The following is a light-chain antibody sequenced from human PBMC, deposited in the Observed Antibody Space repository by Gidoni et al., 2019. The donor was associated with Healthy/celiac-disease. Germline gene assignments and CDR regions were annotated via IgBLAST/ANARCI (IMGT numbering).Light chain of an antibody. J-gene: IGLJ3*02. CDR1: ALPKQY. Sequence: SYEMTQPPSVSVSPGQTARITCSGDALPKQYAYWYQQKPGQAPVLVIYKDSDRPSGIPARFSGSSSGTTVTLTISGVHAEDEAYYYCQSADSSGTYVFGGGTKLTVL. CDR3: QSADSSGTYV. CDR2: KDS. V-gene: IGLV3-25*02.